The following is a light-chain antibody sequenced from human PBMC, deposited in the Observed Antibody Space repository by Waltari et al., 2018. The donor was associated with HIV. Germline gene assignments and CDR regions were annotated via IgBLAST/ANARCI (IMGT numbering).Light chain of an antibody. V-gene: IGKV3-15*01. CDR3: LQYNNWPPWT. Sequence: EVVMTQSPATLSVSPGESATLSCRASQSVTTNLAWYQQKPGQAPRLLIYGASTRATGVPARFSGGGSGTEFTLTISSLQSEDFAVYYCLQYNNWPPWTFGQGTKVEIK. CDR1: QSVTTN. CDR2: GAS. J-gene: IGKJ1*01.